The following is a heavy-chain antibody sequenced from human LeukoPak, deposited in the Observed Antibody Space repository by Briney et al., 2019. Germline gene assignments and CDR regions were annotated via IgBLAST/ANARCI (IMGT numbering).Heavy chain of an antibody. CDR3: ARGKRVWFGELMTSFSYFYIDV. CDR2: INQGERT. Sequence: PSETLSLTCAVNGGSFSDYLWTWIRQSPGKGLEWIGEINQGERTNFNPSLKSRVTISADRSKYHFSLTLRSVTAADTAVYYCARGKRVWFGELMTSFSYFYIDVWGRGTTVIVSS. CDR1: GGSFSDYL. J-gene: IGHJ6*03. V-gene: IGHV4-34*01. D-gene: IGHD3-10*01.